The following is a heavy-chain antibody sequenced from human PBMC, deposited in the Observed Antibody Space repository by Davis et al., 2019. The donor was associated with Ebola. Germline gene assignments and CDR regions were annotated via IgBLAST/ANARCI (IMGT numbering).Heavy chain of an antibody. D-gene: IGHD3-3*01. CDR3: AREELRFLLFDP. CDR2: ISSSGNTI. J-gene: IGHJ5*02. Sequence: GGSLRLSCTASGFTFTSFSLNWVRQTPGKGLEWLSYISSSGNTIYYADSVKGRFTISRDNAKNSLYLQMNSLRAEDTAVYYCAREELRFLLFDPWGQGTLVTVS. CDR1: GFTFTSFS. V-gene: IGHV3-48*04.